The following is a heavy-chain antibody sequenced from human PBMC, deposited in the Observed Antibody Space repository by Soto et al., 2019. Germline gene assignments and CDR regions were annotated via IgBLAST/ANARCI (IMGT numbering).Heavy chain of an antibody. CDR1: GFTFSSYW. CDR2: INPDGSIT. D-gene: IGHD2-8*01. CDR3: ARVPIGKYGVWNY. Sequence: EEQLVESGGGLVQPGGSLRLSCAAAGFTFSSYWMHWVRQAPGKGLVWVSRINPDGSITTYADSVKGRFTISRDNAKNTLYLQMNSLRGDDTAVYYCARVPIGKYGVWNYWGQGTRVTVSS. V-gene: IGHV3-74*01. J-gene: IGHJ4*02.